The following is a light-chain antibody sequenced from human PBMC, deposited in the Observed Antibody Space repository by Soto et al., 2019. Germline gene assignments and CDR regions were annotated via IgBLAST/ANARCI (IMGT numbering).Light chain of an antibody. J-gene: IGKJ1*01. Sequence: DIQMTQSPSTLSASVGDRVTITCRASQSISSWLAWYQQKPGKAPKVLIYDASSLKSGVPSRFSGSGSETEFILTISSLQPDDLATYYCQQYNRYSRTFGQGTKVEIK. V-gene: IGKV1-5*01. CDR1: QSISSW. CDR3: QQYNRYSRT. CDR2: DAS.